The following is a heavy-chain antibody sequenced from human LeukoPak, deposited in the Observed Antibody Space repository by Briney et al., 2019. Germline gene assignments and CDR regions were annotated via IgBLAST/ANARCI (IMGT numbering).Heavy chain of an antibody. Sequence: GGSLRLSCAAYGFTFRSSTMSWVRQAPGKGLEWVSSISGSGDSTWYADSVKCRFTISRDNSKNTLSLQMNSLRAEDTAVYYCAKLVPSWGQGNLVTVSS. CDR1: GFTFRSST. CDR3: AKLVPS. J-gene: IGHJ5*02. D-gene: IGHD6-13*01. CDR2: ISGSGDST. V-gene: IGHV3-23*01.